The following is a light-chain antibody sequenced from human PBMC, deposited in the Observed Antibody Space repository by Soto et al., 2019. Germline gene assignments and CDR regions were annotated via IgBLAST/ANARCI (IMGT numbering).Light chain of an antibody. V-gene: IGKV3-20*01. J-gene: IGKJ2*01. CDR1: QSVSSSY. Sequence: EIVLTQSPGTLSLSPGERATLSCRASQSVSSSYLAWYQQKPGQAPRLLMYGASSRATGIPDRISGSGSGTDFTLTISGLEPEDFAVYYCQQFGSSPYTFGQGTKLEIK. CDR2: GAS. CDR3: QQFGSSPYT.